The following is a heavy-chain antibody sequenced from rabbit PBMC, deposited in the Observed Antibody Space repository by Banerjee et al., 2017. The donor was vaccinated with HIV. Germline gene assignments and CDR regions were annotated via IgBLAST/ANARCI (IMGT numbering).Heavy chain of an antibody. J-gene: IGHJ4*01. Sequence: QSLEESGGDLVKPGGTLTLTCTASGFSFSSGYDMCWVRQAPGKGLEWIGCIYTGSGDTYYASWAKGRFTISKTSSTTVTLQMTSLTVADTATYFCARSSSGYYRFNLWGPGTLVTVS. V-gene: IGHV1S40*01. CDR1: GFSFSSGYD. D-gene: IGHD1-1*01. CDR2: IYTGSGDT. CDR3: ARSSSGYYRFNL.